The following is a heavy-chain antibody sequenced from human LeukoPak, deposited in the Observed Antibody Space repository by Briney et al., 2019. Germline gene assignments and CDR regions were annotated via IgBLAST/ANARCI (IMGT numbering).Heavy chain of an antibody. CDR2: IYYSGST. Sequence: SETLSLTCTVSGGSISSYYWSWIRQPPGKGLEWIGYIYYSGSTNYNPSLKSRVTISVDTSKNQFSLKLSSVTAADTAVYYCARDRQGRDGYNPFGRPWYFDLWGRGTLVTVSS. CDR1: GGSISSYY. D-gene: IGHD5-24*01. CDR3: ARDRQGRDGYNPFGRPWYFDL. J-gene: IGHJ2*01. V-gene: IGHV4-59*12.